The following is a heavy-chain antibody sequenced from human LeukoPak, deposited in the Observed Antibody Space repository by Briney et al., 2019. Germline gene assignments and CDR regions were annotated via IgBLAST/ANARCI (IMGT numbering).Heavy chain of an antibody. CDR1: GGTFSSYA. Sequence: ASVKVSCKASGGTFSSYAISWARQAPGQGLEWMGGIIPIFGTANYAQKFQGRVTITADESTSTAYMELSSLRSEDTAVYYCARDNGYYGSGSYSFDYWGQGTLVTVSS. D-gene: IGHD3-10*01. CDR3: ARDNGYYGSGSYSFDY. CDR2: IIPIFGTA. J-gene: IGHJ4*02. V-gene: IGHV1-69*13.